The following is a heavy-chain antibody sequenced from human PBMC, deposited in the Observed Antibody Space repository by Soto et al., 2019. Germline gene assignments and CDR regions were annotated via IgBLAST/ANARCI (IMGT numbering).Heavy chain of an antibody. Sequence: SETLSLTCTVSGGSISSSSYYWGLIRQPPGKWLEWIGSIYYSGSTYYNPSLKSRVTISVDTSKNQFSLKLSSVTAADTAVYYCARTDSEYSSPGYYYYGMDVWGQGTTVTVSS. V-gene: IGHV4-39*01. J-gene: IGHJ6*02. CDR1: GGSISSSSYY. D-gene: IGHD6-6*01. CDR2: IYYSGST. CDR3: ARTDSEYSSPGYYYYGMDV.